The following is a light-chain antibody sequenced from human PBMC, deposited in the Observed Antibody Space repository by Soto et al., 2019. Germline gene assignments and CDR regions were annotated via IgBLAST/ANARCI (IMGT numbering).Light chain of an antibody. CDR2: GNS. J-gene: IGLJ7*01. CDR1: SSNIGAPYD. CDR3: QYYDSSLSGWV. V-gene: IGLV1-40*01. Sequence: QSVLTQPPSVSGAPGQRVTISCTGSSSNIGAPYDVHWYQQLPGTAPKLLIYGNSNRPSGVPDRFSGSKSCTSASLAITGLQAEDETDYYCQYYDSSLSGWVFGGGTQLTVL.